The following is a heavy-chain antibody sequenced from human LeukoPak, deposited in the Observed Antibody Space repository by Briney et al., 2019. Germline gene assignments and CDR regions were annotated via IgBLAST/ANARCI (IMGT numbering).Heavy chain of an antibody. D-gene: IGHD4-23*01. CDR3: AREGYGDNYGALDY. CDR2: INYSGGT. CDR1: GGSISSYY. Sequence: SETLSLTCTVSGGSISSYYCSWIRQSPGEGLEWIGYINYSGGTDYNPSLKSRVTISVDTSKNQFSLKLNSVTAADTAVYYCAREGYGDNYGALDYWGRGTLVTVSS. J-gene: IGHJ4*02. V-gene: IGHV4-59*01.